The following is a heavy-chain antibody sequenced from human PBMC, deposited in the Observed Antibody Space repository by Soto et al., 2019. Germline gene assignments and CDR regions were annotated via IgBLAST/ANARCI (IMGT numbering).Heavy chain of an antibody. J-gene: IGHJ6*02. V-gene: IGHV1-8*01. D-gene: IGHD3-3*01. CDR2: MNPNSGNT. CDR1: GYTFTSYD. CDR3: ARLYDFWSGHPEHYGMDV. Sequence: ASVKVSCKASGYTFTSYDINWVRQATGQGLEWMGCMNPNSGNTGYAQNFQGRVTMTRNTSISTAYMELSSLRSEDTAVYYCARLYDFWSGHPEHYGMDVRGQGTTVPVSS.